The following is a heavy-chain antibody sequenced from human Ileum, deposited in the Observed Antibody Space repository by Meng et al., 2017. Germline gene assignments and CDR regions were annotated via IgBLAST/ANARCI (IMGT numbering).Heavy chain of an antibody. Sequence: VQMDESGPCPLRPSGTLSMTCAVSVDSISTNWWKWVCQPPGKGLEWIGEIYHSGAFNYNPSLRSRVTISVDKSKNQLSLKLGSLTAADTAVYYCARGAIGTRPFDYWGQGTLVTVSS. CDR1: VDSISTNW. D-gene: IGHD2-21*01. CDR2: IYHSGAF. V-gene: IGHV4-4*02. CDR3: ARGAIGTRPFDY. J-gene: IGHJ4*02.